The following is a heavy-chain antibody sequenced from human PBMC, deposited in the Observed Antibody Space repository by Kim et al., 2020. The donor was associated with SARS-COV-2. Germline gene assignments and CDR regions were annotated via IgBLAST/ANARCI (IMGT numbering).Heavy chain of an antibody. J-gene: IGHJ6*02. Sequence: ASVKVSCKASGYSFSHYAMHWVRQAPGQSLEWMGWISGGTGNTKYSQKFQGRVTITSDTSARIVYMEVNSLRSEDTAVYYCARLSPFSDSGDLHYYYAMDVWGQGTTVTVSS. CDR1: GYSFSHYA. D-gene: IGHD3-10*01. V-gene: IGHV1-3*01. CDR3: ARLSPFSDSGDLHYYYAMDV. CDR2: ISGGTGNT.